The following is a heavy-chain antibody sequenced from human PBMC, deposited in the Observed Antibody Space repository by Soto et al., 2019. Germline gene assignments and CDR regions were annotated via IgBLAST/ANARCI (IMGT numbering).Heavy chain of an antibody. CDR2: IYYSGST. D-gene: IGHD3-22*01. Sequence: SGTLSLTCTVSGGSISSGGYYWSWIRQHPRKGLEWIGYIYYSGSTYYNPSLKSRVTISVDTSKNQFSLKLSSVTAADTAVYYCARTRTYDSSGYYFQSFYYFDYRGQGTLVTVSS. J-gene: IGHJ4*02. CDR3: ARTRTYDSSGYYFQSFYYFDY. V-gene: IGHV4-31*03. CDR1: GGSISSGGYY.